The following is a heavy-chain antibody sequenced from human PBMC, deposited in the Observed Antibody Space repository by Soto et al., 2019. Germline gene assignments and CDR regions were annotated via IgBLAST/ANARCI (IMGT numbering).Heavy chain of an antibody. Sequence: ASVKVSCKASGYSLTSLDINWVRQTAGQGLEWMGWMQPSTGRTGYAQKFQGRVTMTRDTSINTAYMELTTLTSDDTAFYYCARGVSAGVDYWGQGTLVTVSS. CDR1: GYSLTSLD. CDR2: MQPSTGRT. V-gene: IGHV1-8*01. D-gene: IGHD1-26*01. J-gene: IGHJ4*02. CDR3: ARGVSAGVDY.